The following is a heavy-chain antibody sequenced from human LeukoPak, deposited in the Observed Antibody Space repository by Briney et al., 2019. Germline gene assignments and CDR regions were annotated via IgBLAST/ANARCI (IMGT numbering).Heavy chain of an antibody. CDR2: IGTAGDT. Sequence: GGSLRLSCAAPGFTFSAFWMSWVRQATGKGLEWVSAIGTAGDTYYPGSVKGRFTISRENAKNSLYLQMNSLRAGDTAVYYCARAHYGSGSYYGMDVWGQGTTVTVSS. CDR3: ARAHYGSGSYYGMDV. J-gene: IGHJ6*02. D-gene: IGHD3-10*01. CDR1: GFTFSAFW. V-gene: IGHV3-13*01.